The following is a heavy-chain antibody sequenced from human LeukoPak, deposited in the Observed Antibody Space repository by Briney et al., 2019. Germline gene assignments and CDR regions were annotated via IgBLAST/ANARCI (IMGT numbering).Heavy chain of an antibody. Sequence: ASVKVSCKASGYTFTSYYMHWVRQAPGQGLEWMGIINPSGGSTSYAQKFQGRVTMTRDTYTSTVYMELSSLRSEDTAVYYCARAGGSFDAFDIWGQGTMVTVSS. J-gene: IGHJ3*02. D-gene: IGHD2-15*01. CDR3: ARAGGSFDAFDI. CDR2: INPSGGST. V-gene: IGHV1-46*01. CDR1: GYTFTSYY.